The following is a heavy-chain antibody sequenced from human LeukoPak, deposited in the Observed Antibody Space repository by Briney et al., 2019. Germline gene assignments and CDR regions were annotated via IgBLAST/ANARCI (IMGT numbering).Heavy chain of an antibody. CDR3: AAGYSYGLYWFDP. Sequence: SETLSLTCAVSGGSISSGGYAWNWIRQPPGKGLEWIGYIYHSGSTYYNPSLKSRVTISVDRSKNQFSLKLSSVTAADTAVYYCAAGYSYGLYWFDPWGQGTLVTVSS. V-gene: IGHV4-30-2*01. D-gene: IGHD5-18*01. J-gene: IGHJ5*02. CDR2: IYHSGST. CDR1: GGSISSGGYA.